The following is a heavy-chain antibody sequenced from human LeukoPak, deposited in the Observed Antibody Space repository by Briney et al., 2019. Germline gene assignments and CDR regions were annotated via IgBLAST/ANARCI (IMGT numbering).Heavy chain of an antibody. J-gene: IGHJ4*02. CDR1: GFXFSSYA. CDR3: ARSSNLKDFYGSLNY. CDR2: IYSGGST. D-gene: IGHD3-10*01. V-gene: IGHV3-66*02. Sequence: PGGSLRLSCAASGFXFSSYAISWVRQAPGKGLEWVSVIYSGGSTYYADPVKGRFTISRDNSKNTLYLQMNSLRVEDTAVYYCARSSNLKDFYGSLNYRGQGTLITVSS.